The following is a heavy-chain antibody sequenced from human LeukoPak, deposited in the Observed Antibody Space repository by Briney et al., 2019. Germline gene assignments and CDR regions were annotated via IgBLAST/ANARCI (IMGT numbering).Heavy chain of an antibody. V-gene: IGHV3-48*03. J-gene: IGHJ3*02. CDR1: GFTFSSYE. CDR2: ISSSGRNK. CDR3: ARERVTTGGDAFDI. Sequence: GGSLRLSCAASGFTFSSYEMTWVRQAPGKGLEWVSYISSSGRNKYYAASVRGRSTSSRNNANTSLFLKMNGLGAEDTAVYYGARERVTTGGDAFDIWGQGTMVTVSS. D-gene: IGHD4-17*01.